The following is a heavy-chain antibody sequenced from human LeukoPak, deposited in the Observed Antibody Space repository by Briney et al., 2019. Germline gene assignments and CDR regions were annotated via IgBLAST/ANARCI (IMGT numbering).Heavy chain of an antibody. CDR1: GVSFNGYY. D-gene: IGHD2-15*01. CDR3: ARVGSGGSRNTSRNWFDP. CDR2: INQSGST. J-gene: IGHJ5*02. V-gene: IGHV4-34*01. Sequence: PSETLSLTCAVYGVSFNGYYWSWIRQPPGKGLEWIGEINQSGSTNYNPSLKSRVTISVDTSKNQFYLKLSSVTAADTAVYYCARVGSGGSRNTSRNWFDPWGQGTLVTVSS.